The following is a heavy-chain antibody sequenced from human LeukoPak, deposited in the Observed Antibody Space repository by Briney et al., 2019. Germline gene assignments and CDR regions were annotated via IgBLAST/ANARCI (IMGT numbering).Heavy chain of an antibody. CDR1: GFTFSSYG. CDR2: VSSDGGTT. Sequence: GGSLRLSCAASGFTFSSYGIHWVRQAPDKGLEWVTVVSSDGGTTYYTDSVKGRFTISRDNSKNTVYVQMNSLRAEDTAVYYCAKEGAVAGSMWFDLWGQGALDTVSS. D-gene: IGHD6-19*01. V-gene: IGHV3-30*18. CDR3: AKEGAVAGSMWFDL. J-gene: IGHJ5*02.